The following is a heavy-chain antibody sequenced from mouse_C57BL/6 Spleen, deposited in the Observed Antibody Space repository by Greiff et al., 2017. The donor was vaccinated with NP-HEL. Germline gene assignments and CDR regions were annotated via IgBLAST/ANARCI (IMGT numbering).Heavy chain of an antibody. V-gene: IGHV1-42*01. Sequence: EVQLQQSGPELVKPGASVKISCKASGYSFTGYYMNWVKQSPEKSLEWIGEINPSTGGTTYNQKFKAKATLTVDKSSSTAYMQLKSLTSEDSAAYYCARLSGYVYFDYWGQGTTLTVSS. CDR2: INPSTGGT. CDR3: ARLSGYVYFDY. D-gene: IGHD3-2*02. CDR1: GYSFTGYY. J-gene: IGHJ2*01.